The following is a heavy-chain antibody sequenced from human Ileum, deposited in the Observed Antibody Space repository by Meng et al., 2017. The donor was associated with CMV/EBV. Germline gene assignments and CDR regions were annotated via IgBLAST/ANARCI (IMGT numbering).Heavy chain of an antibody. Sequence: GSLRLSCTVSGTSMNRHYWTWIRRPPGKGLEWIGYVDFNGVTYYNPSLKSRVTISVDTSNNQFSLRLSSVTAADTAVYYWARDSLGSTPWAFAIWGQGTTVTVSS. D-gene: IGHD3-16*01. CDR2: VDFNGVT. V-gene: IGHV4-59*11. J-gene: IGHJ3*02. CDR3: ARDSLGSTPWAFAI. CDR1: GTSMNRHY.